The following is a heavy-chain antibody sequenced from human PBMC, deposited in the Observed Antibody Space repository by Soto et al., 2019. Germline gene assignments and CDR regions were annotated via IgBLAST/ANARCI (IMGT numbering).Heavy chain of an antibody. CDR2: ISGRGGST. D-gene: IGHD4-17*01. J-gene: IGHJ6*02. Sequence: VGSLRLSCAASGFTFNNYAMSWVRQAPDKGLEWVSAISGRGGSTYYADSVKGRFTISRDNSKNTLFLQMKSLRAEDTAVYYCAKDSTVTTSLYSYYYGLDVWGQGTTVTVSS. CDR3: AKDSTVTTSLYSYYYGLDV. V-gene: IGHV3-23*01. CDR1: GFTFNNYA.